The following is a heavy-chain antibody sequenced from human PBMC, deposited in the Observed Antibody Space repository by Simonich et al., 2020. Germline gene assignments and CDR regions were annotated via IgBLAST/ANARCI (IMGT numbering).Heavy chain of an antibody. J-gene: IGHJ4*02. D-gene: IGHD3-22*01. Sequence: GPGLVKPSETLSLTCAVSDYSISNGHYWGWIRQSPEKGLEWIGSIFYSGSTYYNASLKSRVTISVDTSKNQFSLKLSSVTAADTAVYYCARDVRYYDSSGYSRASYFDYWGQGTLVTVSS. CDR1: DYSISNGHY. CDR3: ARDVRYYDSSGYSRASYFDY. V-gene: IGHV4-38-2*02. CDR2: IFYSGST.